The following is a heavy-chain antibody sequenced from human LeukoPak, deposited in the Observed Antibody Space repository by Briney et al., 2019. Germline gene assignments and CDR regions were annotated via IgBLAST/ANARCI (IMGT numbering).Heavy chain of an antibody. CDR2: ISGSSTYT. CDR1: GFTFSSYD. J-gene: IGHJ4*02. V-gene: IGHV3-21*05. Sequence: AGGSLRLSCAASGFTFSSYDMNWVRQAPGKGLEWVSHISGSSTYTNYADSVKGRFTISRDNANNSLYLQMNSLSAEDTAVFYCARVGSRGYYFDYWGQGTLVSVSS. CDR3: ARVGSRGYYFDY. D-gene: IGHD1-26*01.